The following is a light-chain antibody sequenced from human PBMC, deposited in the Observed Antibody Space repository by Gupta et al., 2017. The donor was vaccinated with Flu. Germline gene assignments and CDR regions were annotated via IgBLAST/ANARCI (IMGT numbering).Light chain of an antibody. J-gene: IGKJ2*01. CDR3: QQANSFPYT. CDR1: QDINNW. CDR2: AAS. V-gene: IGKV1-12*02. Sequence: DIQMTQSPSSVSASVGDRVTITCRASQDINNWLAWYQQKPGKAPNLLIYAASTLRTGVPSRFSGSGSGTDFTLTIGSLQPDDFATYFCQQANSFPYTFGQGTKLEIK.